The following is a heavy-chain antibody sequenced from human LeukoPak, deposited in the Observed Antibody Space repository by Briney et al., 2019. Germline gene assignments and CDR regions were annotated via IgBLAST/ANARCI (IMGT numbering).Heavy chain of an antibody. CDR1: GFTFSSYW. CDR2: IKQDGGEI. V-gene: IGHV3-7*01. D-gene: IGHD3-22*01. J-gene: IGHJ4*02. Sequence: GGSLRLSCAASGFTFSSYWMSWVRQAPGKGLEWVANIKQDGGEIYYVDSVKGRFTISRDNAKNSLYLQMNSLRAEDTAVYYCARAHFYDSSAFDYWGQGTLVTVSS. CDR3: ARAHFYDSSAFDY.